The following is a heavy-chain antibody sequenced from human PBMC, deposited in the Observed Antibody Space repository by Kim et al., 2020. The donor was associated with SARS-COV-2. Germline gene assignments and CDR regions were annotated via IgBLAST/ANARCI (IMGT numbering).Heavy chain of an antibody. V-gene: IGHV5-51*01. J-gene: IGHJ6*03. Sequence: GESLKISCKGSGYSFTSYWIGWVRQMPGKGLEWMRIIYPGDSDTRYSPSFQGQVTISADKSISTAYLQWSSLKASDTAMYYCASQSIAAPFFYYMDVWGKGTTVTVSS. D-gene: IGHD6-6*01. CDR2: IYPGDSDT. CDR1: GYSFTSYW. CDR3: ASQSIAAPFFYYMDV.